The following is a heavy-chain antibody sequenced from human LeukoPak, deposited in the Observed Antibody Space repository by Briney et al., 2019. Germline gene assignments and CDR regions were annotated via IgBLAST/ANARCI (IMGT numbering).Heavy chain of an antibody. J-gene: IGHJ4*02. V-gene: IGHV4-59*08. CDR2: IYYSGST. CDR1: GGSISSYY. CDR3: ARIAVAGISSDY. D-gene: IGHD6-19*01. Sequence: SETLSLTCTVSGGSISSYYWSWIRQPPGKGLEWIGYIYYSGSTNYNPSLKSRVTISVDTSKNQFSLKLSSVTAADTAVYYWARIAVAGISSDYWGQGTLVTVSS.